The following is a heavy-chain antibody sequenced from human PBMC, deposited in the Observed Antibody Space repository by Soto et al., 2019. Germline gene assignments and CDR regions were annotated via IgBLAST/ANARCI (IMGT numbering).Heavy chain of an antibody. D-gene: IGHD3-16*01. J-gene: IGHJ4*02. V-gene: IGHV3-74*01. CDR2: INSDGSIT. CDR1: GFTFSGYW. Sequence: PGGSLRLSCAASGFTFSGYWMHWVRQVPGKGLVWVSRINSDGSITNYAGSVKGRFTISRDNAKNTLYLQMNSLRAEDTAVYYCGRAVSYDVTHMGHWGLGTLVTVSS. CDR3: GRAVSYDVTHMGH.